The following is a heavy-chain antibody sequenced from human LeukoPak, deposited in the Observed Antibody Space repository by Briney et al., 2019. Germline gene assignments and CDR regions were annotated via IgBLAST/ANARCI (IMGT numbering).Heavy chain of an antibody. J-gene: IGHJ5*02. D-gene: IGHD6-6*01. CDR3: ARGLYSSSS. Sequence: SETLSLTCTVSGGSISSYYWSWIRQPPGKGLEWIGYIYYSGSTNYNPSLKSRVTISVDTSKNQFSLKLSSVTAADTAVYYCARGLYSSSSWGQGTLVTVSS. CDR2: IYYSGST. CDR1: GGSISSYY. V-gene: IGHV4-59*01.